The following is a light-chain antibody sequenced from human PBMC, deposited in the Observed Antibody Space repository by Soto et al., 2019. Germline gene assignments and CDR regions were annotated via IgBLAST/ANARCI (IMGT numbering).Light chain of an antibody. CDR1: QSVSNNY. CDR2: GSS. Sequence: EVVLTQSPGTLSLSPGERATLSCRASQSVSNNYFAWYQQKPGQAPRLLIFGSSDRATGIPDRFSGSGSGKDLTLTISRLEPEDFAVYYCQQYGSSPPYTFGQGTKLEIK. CDR3: QQYGSSPPYT. J-gene: IGKJ2*01. V-gene: IGKV3-20*01.